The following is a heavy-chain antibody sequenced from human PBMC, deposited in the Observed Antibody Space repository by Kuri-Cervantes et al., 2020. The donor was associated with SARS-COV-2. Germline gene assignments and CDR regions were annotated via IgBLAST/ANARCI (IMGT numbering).Heavy chain of an antibody. CDR2: IYYSGST. CDR1: GGSISSYY. J-gene: IGHJ5*02. CDR3: ARAVTSIFGVPTNWFDP. D-gene: IGHD3-3*01. Sequence: SETLSLTCTVSGGSISSYYWSWIRQPPGKGLEWIGYIYYSGSTNYNPSLKSRVTISVDTSKNQFSLKLSSVTAADTAVYYCARAVTSIFGVPTNWFDPWGQGTLATVSS. V-gene: IGHV4-59*01.